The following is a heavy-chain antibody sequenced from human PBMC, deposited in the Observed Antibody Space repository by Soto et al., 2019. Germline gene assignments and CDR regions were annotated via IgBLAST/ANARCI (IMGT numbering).Heavy chain of an antibody. V-gene: IGHV3-33*01. CDR1: GFTFSSYG. CDR3: ARDLYSSGWYHPPYYQH. J-gene: IGHJ1*01. D-gene: IGHD6-19*01. Sequence: GGSLRLSCAASGFTFSSYGMHWVRQAPGKGLEWVAVIWYDGSNKYYADSVKGRFTISRDNSKNTLYLQMNSLRAEDTAVYYCARDLYSSGWYHPPYYQHWGQGTLVTVSS. CDR2: IWYDGSNK.